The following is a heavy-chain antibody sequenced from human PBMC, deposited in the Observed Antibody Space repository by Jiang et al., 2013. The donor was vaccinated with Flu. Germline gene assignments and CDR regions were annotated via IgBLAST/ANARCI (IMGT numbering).Heavy chain of an antibody. CDR1: GYRFSNYW. V-gene: IGHV5-51*01. Sequence: GAEVKKPGESLKISCKGSGYRFSNYWIGWVRQMPGKGLEWMGIIYPGDSDTRYSPSFQGQVTISVDKSSSIAYLQWSSLKASDTAMYYCARRASYDLGSYSDPWGQGTVVTVSS. CDR2: IYPGDSDT. CDR3: ARRASYDLGSYSDP. J-gene: IGHJ5*02. D-gene: IGHD3-10*01.